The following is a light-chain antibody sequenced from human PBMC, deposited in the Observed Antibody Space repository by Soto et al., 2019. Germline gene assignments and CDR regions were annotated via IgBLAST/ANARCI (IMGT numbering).Light chain of an antibody. Sequence: QSVLTQPPSASGTPGQRVTISCSGSSSNIGSNYVYWYQQLPGTAPKLLIYRNNQRPSGVPGRFSGSKSGTSASLAISGLRSEDEADYYCAAWDDSLRGVFGGGTQLTVL. CDR2: RNN. CDR1: SSNIGSNY. V-gene: IGLV1-47*01. CDR3: AAWDDSLRGV. J-gene: IGLJ2*01.